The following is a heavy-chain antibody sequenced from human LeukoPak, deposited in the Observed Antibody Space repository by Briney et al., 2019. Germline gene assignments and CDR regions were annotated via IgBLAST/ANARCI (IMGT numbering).Heavy chain of an antibody. D-gene: IGHD2-15*01. CDR2: IRSKANSYAT. V-gene: IGHV3-73*01. CDR3: TRHERSCSGGSCYYYYYMDV. J-gene: IGHJ6*03. CDR1: GFTFSGSA. Sequence: GGSLRLSCAASGFTFSGSAMHWVRQASGKGLEWVGRIRSKANSYATAYAASVKGRFTISRDDSKNTAYLQMNSLKTEDTAVYYCTRHERSCSGGSCYYYYYMDVWGKGTTVTVSS.